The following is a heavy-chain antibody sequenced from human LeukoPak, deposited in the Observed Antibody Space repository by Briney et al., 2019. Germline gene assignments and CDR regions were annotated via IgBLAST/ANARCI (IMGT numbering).Heavy chain of an antibody. D-gene: IGHD3-10*01. CDR2: ISSSSSYI. V-gene: IGHV3-21*01. CDR3: ARGRGYYGSGSYSDY. Sequence: GGSLRLSCAASGFTFSSYSMNWVRRAPGKGLEWVSSISSSSSYIYYADSVKGRFTISRDNAKNSLYLQMNSLRAEDTAVYYCARGRGYYGSGSYSDYWGQGTLVTVSS. J-gene: IGHJ4*02. CDR1: GFTFSSYS.